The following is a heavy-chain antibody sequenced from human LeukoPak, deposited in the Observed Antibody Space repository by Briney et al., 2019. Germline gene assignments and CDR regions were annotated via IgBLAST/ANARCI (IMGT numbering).Heavy chain of an antibody. D-gene: IGHD1-26*01. CDR1: GGTFSSYA. Sequence: GASVKVSCKASGGTFSSYAISWVRQAPGQGLEWMGGIIPIFGTANYAQKFQGRVTITADESTSTAYMELSSLRSEDTAVYYCARAYSGSYGLNYYYYYMDVWGKGTTVTVSS. J-gene: IGHJ6*03. CDR2: IIPIFGTA. V-gene: IGHV1-69*01. CDR3: ARAYSGSYGLNYYYYYMDV.